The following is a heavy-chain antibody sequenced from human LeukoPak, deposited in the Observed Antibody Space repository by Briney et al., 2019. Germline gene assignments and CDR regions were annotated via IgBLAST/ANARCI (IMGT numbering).Heavy chain of an antibody. CDR3: ARDEYEYAGWFDP. Sequence: GGSLRLSCVASGFTFSRNYMNWVRQAPGKGLEWVSIIYSDGRTYYADSVKGRFTISRDNSKNTLYLQMNSLRVEDTAVYYCARDEYEYAGWFDPWGQGTLVTVSS. J-gene: IGHJ5*02. CDR2: IYSDGRT. CDR1: GFTFSRNY. V-gene: IGHV3-66*01. D-gene: IGHD5-12*01.